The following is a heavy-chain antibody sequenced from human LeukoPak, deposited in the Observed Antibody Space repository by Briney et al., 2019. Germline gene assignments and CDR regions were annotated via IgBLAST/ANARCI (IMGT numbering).Heavy chain of an antibody. V-gene: IGHV3-23*05. CDR2: IYTNGNT. J-gene: IGHJ6*02. Sequence: GGSLRLSCAASGFIFRNYGMDWVRQAPGKGLEWVSGIYTNGNTRYADSVRGRFTISRDNSKNTLYLQMHSLRVDDTAVYYCAHLVWEYVGGLDVWGQGTTVTVSS. CDR1: GFIFRNYG. D-gene: IGHD3/OR15-3a*01. CDR3: AHLVWEYVGGLDV.